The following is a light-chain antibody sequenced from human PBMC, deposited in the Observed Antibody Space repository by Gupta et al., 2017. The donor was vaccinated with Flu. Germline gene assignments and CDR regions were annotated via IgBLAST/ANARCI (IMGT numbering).Light chain of an antibody. J-gene: IGKJ2*01. Sequence: PVSLGETVNINCKSSQSLVYGSQIYLVWYQQRPRQPPRMLFYYASSRVSGVPARFSARESGTNFTLTIRSLQAEDVATYFCQQHYTTPFTFGQGTRLEI. CDR3: QQHYTTPFT. V-gene: IGKV4-1*01. CDR2: YAS. CDR1: QSLVYGSQIY.